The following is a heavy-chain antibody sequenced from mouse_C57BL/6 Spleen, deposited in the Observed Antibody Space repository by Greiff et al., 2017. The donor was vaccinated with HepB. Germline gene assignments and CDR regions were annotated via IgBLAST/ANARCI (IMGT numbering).Heavy chain of an antibody. V-gene: IGHV1-72*01. CDR1: GYTFTSYW. CDR3: ARRGDEGYFDY. D-gene: IGHD3-3*01. Sequence: QVQLKQPGAELVKPGASVKLSCKASGYTFTSYWMHWVKQRPGRGLEWIGRIDPNSGGTKYNEKFKSKATLTVDKPSSTAYMQLSSLTSEDSAVYYCARRGDEGYFDYWGQGTTLTVSS. J-gene: IGHJ2*01. CDR2: IDPNSGGT.